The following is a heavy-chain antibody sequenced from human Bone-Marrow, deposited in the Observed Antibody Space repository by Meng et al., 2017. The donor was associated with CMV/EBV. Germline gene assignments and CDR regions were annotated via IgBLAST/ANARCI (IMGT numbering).Heavy chain of an antibody. D-gene: IGHD6-13*01. V-gene: IGHV3-30*04. Sequence: GESLKISCAASGFTFSSYAMHWVRQAPGKGLEWVAVISYDGSNKYYADSVKGRFTISRDNAKNSLYLQMSSLRAEDTAVYYCARGPWYSSSWYVHYYYYGVDVWGQGTTVTFSS. CDR3: ARGPWYSSSWYVHYYYYGVDV. CDR2: ISYDGSNK. CDR1: GFTFSSYA. J-gene: IGHJ6*01.